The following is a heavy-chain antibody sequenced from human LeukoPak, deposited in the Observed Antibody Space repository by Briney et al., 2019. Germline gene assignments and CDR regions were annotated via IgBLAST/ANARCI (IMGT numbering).Heavy chain of an antibody. J-gene: IGHJ5*02. CDR2: IYTSGST. CDR1: GGSISSGSYY. V-gene: IGHV4-61*02. D-gene: IGHD6-13*01. Sequence: SETLSLTCTVSGGSISSGSYYWSWIRQPAGKALEWIGRIYTSGSTNYNPSLKSRVTISVDTSKNQFSLKLSSVTAADTAVYYCARSGYSSPVGRFDPWGQGTLVTVSS. CDR3: ARSGYSSPVGRFDP.